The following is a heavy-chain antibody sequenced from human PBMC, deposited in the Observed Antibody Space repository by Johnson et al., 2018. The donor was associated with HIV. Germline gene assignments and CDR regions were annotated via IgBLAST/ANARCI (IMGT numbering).Heavy chain of an antibody. J-gene: IGHJ3*02. CDR2: ILYRGSNK. D-gene: IGHD2-2*01. CDR3: AREGFVVLPAALVLFAFDI. CDR1: GFTFSNYG. V-gene: IGHV3-30*03. Sequence: QVQLVESGGGVVQPGRSLRLSCAASGFTFSNYGMHWVRQAPGKGLEWVAVILYRGSNKYYADSVKGRFTISRDNSKNTLYLQMNRLRADDTSVYYCAREGFVVLPAALVLFAFDIWGQGTMVTVSS.